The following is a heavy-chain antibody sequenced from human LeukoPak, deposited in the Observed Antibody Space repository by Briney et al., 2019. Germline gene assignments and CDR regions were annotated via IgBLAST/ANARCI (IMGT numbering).Heavy chain of an antibody. CDR2: ISPYNGNT. D-gene: IGHD3-22*01. CDR1: GYTFTSYG. CDR3: ARQFYYDSTSYCDY. J-gene: IGHJ4*02. V-gene: IGHV1-18*01. Sequence: ASVKVSCKASGYTFTSYGVSWVRQAPGQGLEWMGWISPYNGNTNYAQKLQDRVTMTTDTPTSTVYMELRSLRSDDTAVYYCARQFYYDSTSYCDYWGQGTLVTVSS.